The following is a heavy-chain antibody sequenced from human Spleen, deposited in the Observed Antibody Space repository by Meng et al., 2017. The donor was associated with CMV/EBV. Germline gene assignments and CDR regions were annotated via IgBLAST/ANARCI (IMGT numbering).Heavy chain of an antibody. J-gene: IGHJ6*02. Sequence: SSYAISWVRQAPGQGLEWMGGIIPMFGTSNYAQKFQGRVTITTDESSTSAYMELSSLRSEDTAVYYCARDRFPGYDFWSLAYGMDVWGQGTTVTVSS. CDR1: SSYA. CDR3: ARDRFPGYDFWSLAYGMDV. V-gene: IGHV1-69*05. D-gene: IGHD3-3*01. CDR2: IIPMFGTS.